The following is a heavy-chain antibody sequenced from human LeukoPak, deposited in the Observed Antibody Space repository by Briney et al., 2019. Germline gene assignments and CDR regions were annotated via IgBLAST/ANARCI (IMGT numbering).Heavy chain of an antibody. D-gene: IGHD4-17*01. V-gene: IGHV4-61*02. CDR2: IYTSGST. CDR3: ATGGRYGEEDWFDP. CDR1: GGSISSGSYY. J-gene: IGHJ5*02. Sequence: SQTLSLTCTVSGGSISSGSYYWSWIRQPARKGLEWIGRIYTSGSTNYNPSLKSRVTMSVDTSKNQFSLKLSSVTAADTAVYYCATGGRYGEEDWFDPWGQGTLVTVSS.